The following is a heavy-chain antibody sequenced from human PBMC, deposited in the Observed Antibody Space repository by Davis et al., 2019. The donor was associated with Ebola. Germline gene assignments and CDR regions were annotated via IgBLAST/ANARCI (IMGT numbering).Heavy chain of an antibody. CDR1: GGSISSSSYY. D-gene: IGHD3-22*01. CDR2: IYYSGST. J-gene: IGHJ5*02. Sequence: SETLSLTCTVSGGSISSSSYYWGWIRQPPGKGLEWIGSIYYSGSTYYNPSLKSRVTISVDTSKNQFSLKLSSVTAADTAVYYCAGLRLDSSGYYPYTNWFDPWGQGTLVTVSS. CDR3: AGLRLDSSGYYPYTNWFDP. V-gene: IGHV4-39*01.